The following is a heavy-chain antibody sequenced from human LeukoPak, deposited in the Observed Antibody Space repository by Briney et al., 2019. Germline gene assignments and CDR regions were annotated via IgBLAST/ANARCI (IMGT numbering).Heavy chain of an antibody. CDR2: IYHTGST. J-gene: IGHJ4*02. D-gene: IGHD7-27*01. Sequence: SETLSLICSVSSYSINSNYYWGWIRQSPGKGLEWIGSIYHTGSTSYSPSLKSRVTISADTSQNQFSLKLSSVTAADTAVYYCASRKLGNDYWGQGTLVTVSS. CDR3: ASRKLGNDY. V-gene: IGHV4-38-2*01. CDR1: SYSINSNYY.